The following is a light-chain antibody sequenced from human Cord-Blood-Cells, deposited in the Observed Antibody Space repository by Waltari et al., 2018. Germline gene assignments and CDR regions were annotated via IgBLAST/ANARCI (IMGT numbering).Light chain of an antibody. Sequence: QSVLTQPPSASGTPGQRVTISCSRSSSNIGSHYVYWYQQPPGTAPKLLIYRNNQRPSGVPDRFSGSKSGTSASLAISGLRSEDEADYYCAAWDDSLVVFGGGTKLTVL. J-gene: IGLJ2*01. CDR1: SSNIGSHY. CDR3: AAWDDSLVV. V-gene: IGLV1-47*01. CDR2: RNN.